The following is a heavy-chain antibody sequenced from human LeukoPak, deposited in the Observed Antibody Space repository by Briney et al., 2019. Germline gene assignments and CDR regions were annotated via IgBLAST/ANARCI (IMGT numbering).Heavy chain of an antibody. Sequence: PSETLSLTCTVSGGSISSGGYYWSWIRQPPGKGLEWIGYIYHSGSTYYNPSLKSRVTISVDRSKNQFSLKLSSVTAADTAVYYCARDSSSSSYYYHYMDVWGKGTTVTVSS. CDR3: ARDSSSSSYYYHYMDV. CDR2: IYHSGST. D-gene: IGHD6-6*01. V-gene: IGHV4-30-2*01. CDR1: GGSISSGGYY. J-gene: IGHJ6*03.